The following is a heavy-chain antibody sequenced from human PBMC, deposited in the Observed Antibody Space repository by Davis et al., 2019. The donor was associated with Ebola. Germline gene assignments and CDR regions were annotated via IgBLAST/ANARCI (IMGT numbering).Heavy chain of an antibody. Sequence: ASVKVSCKASGYTFTSYYMHWVRQAPGQGLEWMGIINPSGGSTSYAQKFQGRVTITADESTSTAYMELSSLRSEDTAVYYCARDPGGHLFDYWGQGTLVTVSS. CDR3: ARDPGGHLFDY. D-gene: IGHD2-8*02. CDR1: GYTFTSYY. CDR2: INPSGGST. V-gene: IGHV1-46*01. J-gene: IGHJ4*02.